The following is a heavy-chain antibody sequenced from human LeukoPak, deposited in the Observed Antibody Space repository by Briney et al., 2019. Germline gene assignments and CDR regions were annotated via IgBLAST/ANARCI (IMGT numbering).Heavy chain of an antibody. D-gene: IGHD1-26*01. CDR3: AKGSGSYYSFCDY. J-gene: IGHJ4*02. CDR2: ISWDGGST. Sequence: PGGSLRLSCAASGFTFDDYAMHWVRQAPGKGLEWVSLISWDGGSTYYADSVKGRFTISRDNSKNSLYLQMNSLRAEDTALYYCAKGSGSYYSFCDYWGQGTLVTVSS. V-gene: IGHV3-43D*03. CDR1: GFTFDDYA.